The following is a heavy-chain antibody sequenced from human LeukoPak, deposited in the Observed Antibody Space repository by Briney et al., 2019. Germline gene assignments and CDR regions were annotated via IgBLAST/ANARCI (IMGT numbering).Heavy chain of an antibody. CDR1: GGSISSYY. D-gene: IGHD3-22*01. Sequence: SETLSLTCTVSGGSISSYYRSWIRQPPGKGLEWIGYIYYSGSTNYNPSLKSRVTISVDTSKNQFSLKLSSVTAADTAVYYCARATPLYDSSGYYQYWGQGTLVTVSS. V-gene: IGHV4-59*01. CDR2: IYYSGST. J-gene: IGHJ4*02. CDR3: ARATPLYDSSGYYQY.